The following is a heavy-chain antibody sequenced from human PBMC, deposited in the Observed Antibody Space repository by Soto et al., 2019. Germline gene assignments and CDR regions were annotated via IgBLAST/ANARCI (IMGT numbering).Heavy chain of an antibody. Sequence: GGSLRLSCAASGFTFSSYGMHWVRQAPGKGLEWVAVIWYDGSNKYYADSVKGRFTISRDNSKNTLYLQMNSLRAEDTAVYYCARPSSSTSCPQYWGQGTLVTVSS. CDR1: GFTFSSYG. CDR2: IWYDGSNK. CDR3: ARPSSSTSCPQY. J-gene: IGHJ4*02. D-gene: IGHD2-2*01. V-gene: IGHV3-33*01.